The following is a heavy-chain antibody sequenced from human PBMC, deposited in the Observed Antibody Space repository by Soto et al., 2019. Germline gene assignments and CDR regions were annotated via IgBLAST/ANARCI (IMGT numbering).Heavy chain of an antibody. V-gene: IGHV1-18*04. D-gene: IGHD3-3*01. J-gene: IGHJ6*02. CDR3: AREINCRDDDFWRGPIYYYSGMDV. Sequence: QVQLVQSGAEVKKPGASVKVSCKASGYTFTSYGISWVRQAPGQGLEWRGWISAYNGNTNYAKKLQGRVTTTTDTSTRTAYMELRSLRCYDTDVYYCAREINCRDDDFWRGPIYYYSGMDVWGQGTTVTVSS. CDR1: GYTFTSYG. CDR2: ISAYNGNT.